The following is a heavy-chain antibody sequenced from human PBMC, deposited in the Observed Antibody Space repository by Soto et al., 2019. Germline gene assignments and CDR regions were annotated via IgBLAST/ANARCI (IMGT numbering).Heavy chain of an antibody. CDR3: ARGSYGHFGTYGMDV. Sequence: VASVKVSCKASGYTFTSYGISWVRQAPGQGLEWMGWISAYNGNTNYAQKLQGRVTMTTDTSTSTAYMELRSLRSDDTAVYYCARGSYGHFGTYGMDVWGQGTTVTVSS. D-gene: IGHD3-3*02. CDR1: GYTFTSYG. V-gene: IGHV1-18*01. J-gene: IGHJ6*02. CDR2: ISAYNGNT.